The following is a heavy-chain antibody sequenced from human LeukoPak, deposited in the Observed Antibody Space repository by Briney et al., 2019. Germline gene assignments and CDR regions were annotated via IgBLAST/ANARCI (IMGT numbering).Heavy chain of an antibody. CDR2: IYYSGST. Sequence: SETLSLTCTVSGGSISSSSYYWGWVRQPPGKGLEWIGSIYYSGSTYHNPSLKSRVTISVDTSKNQFSLKLSSVTAADTAVYYCARLDIVVVPAAIGYWGQGTLVTVSS. CDR3: ARLDIVVVPAAIGY. CDR1: GGSISSSSYY. D-gene: IGHD2-2*03. J-gene: IGHJ4*02. V-gene: IGHV4-39*01.